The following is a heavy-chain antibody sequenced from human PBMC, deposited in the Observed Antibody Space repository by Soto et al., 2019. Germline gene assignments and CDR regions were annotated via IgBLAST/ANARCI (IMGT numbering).Heavy chain of an antibody. J-gene: IGHJ3*02. V-gene: IGHV4-59*01. D-gene: IGHD2-15*01. CDR1: GGSISSYY. CDR3: ARDGSEHTKGWRASDI. CDR2: IYYSGST. Sequence: PSETLSLTCTVSGGSISSYYWSWIRQPPGKGLEWIGYIYYSGSTNYNPSLKSRVTISVDTSKNQFSLKLSSVTAADTAVYYCARDGSEHTKGWRASDIWGQGTMVTVSS.